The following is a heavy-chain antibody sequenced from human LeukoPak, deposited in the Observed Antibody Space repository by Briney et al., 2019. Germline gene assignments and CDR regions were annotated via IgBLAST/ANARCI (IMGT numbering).Heavy chain of an antibody. CDR1: GFTFVNYA. V-gene: IGHV3-21*01. CDR2: ISSSGSYI. CDR3: ARASDHDWGSYRWDAFDI. Sequence: GGSLRLSCAASGFTFVNYAMTRVRQAPGTGLEWVSSISSSGSYIYYADSLKGRFTVSRDNARKSLYLQMNSLRAEDTAVYYCARASDHDWGSYRWDAFDIWGQGTMVTVSS. D-gene: IGHD3-16*02. J-gene: IGHJ3*02.